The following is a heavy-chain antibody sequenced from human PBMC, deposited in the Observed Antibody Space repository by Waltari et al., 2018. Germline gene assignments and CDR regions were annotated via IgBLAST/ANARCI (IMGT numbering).Heavy chain of an antibody. J-gene: IGHJ3*02. Sequence: QVQLVQSGAEVKKPGSSVKVSCKASGGTFSSYAISWVRQAPGQGLEWMGGIIPIFGTANYEQKCQGRVTITADESTSTAYMELSSLRSEDTAVYYCARLRSDYYDSSGSAYAFDIWGQGTMVTVSS. CDR1: GGTFSSYA. V-gene: IGHV1-69*01. CDR3: ARLRSDYYDSSGSAYAFDI. D-gene: IGHD3-22*01. CDR2: IIPIFGTA.